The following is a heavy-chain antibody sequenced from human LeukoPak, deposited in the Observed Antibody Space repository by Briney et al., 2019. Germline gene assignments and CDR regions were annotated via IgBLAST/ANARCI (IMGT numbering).Heavy chain of an antibody. CDR1: RYTFTSYD. V-gene: IGHV1-8*01. Sequence: GASVKVSCKASRYTFTSYDINWVRQATGQGLEWMGWMNPNSGNTGYAQKFQGRVTMTRNTSISTAYMELSSLRSEDTAVYYCASGSASKYYDFWSGYYRLDYWGQGTLVTVSS. D-gene: IGHD3-3*01. CDR3: ASGSASKYYDFWSGYYRLDY. J-gene: IGHJ4*02. CDR2: MNPNSGNT.